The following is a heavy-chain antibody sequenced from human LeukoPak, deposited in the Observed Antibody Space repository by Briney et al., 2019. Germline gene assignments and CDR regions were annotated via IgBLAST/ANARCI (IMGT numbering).Heavy chain of an antibody. J-gene: IGHJ5*02. V-gene: IGHV4-39*07. D-gene: IGHD3-10*01. CDR3: ARGYRLITMVRGVMPKRHLNWFDP. Sequence: SETLSLTCTVSGVSISSGGYYWRWIRQPPGKGLEWIGEINHSGGTNYNPSLKSRVTISVDTSKNQFSLKLSSVTAADTAVYYCARGYRLITMVRGVMPKRHLNWFDPWGQGTLVTVSS. CDR1: GVSISSGGYY. CDR2: INHSGGT.